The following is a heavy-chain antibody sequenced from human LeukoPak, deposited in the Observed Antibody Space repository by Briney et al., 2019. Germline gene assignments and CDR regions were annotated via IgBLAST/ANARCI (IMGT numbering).Heavy chain of an antibody. D-gene: IGHD3-16*01. CDR2: IYYSGNS. V-gene: IGHV4-31*11. Sequence: PSETLSLTCGLSGGSISRGDSYWSWIRQHPGEGLEWIGSIYYSGNSYYNPSLKSRATISMDTSKNHFSLKLSSVTAADTAVYYCGREETFGAVYDWGQGTLVTVSS. CDR1: GGSISRGDSY. J-gene: IGHJ1*01. CDR3: GREETFGAVYD.